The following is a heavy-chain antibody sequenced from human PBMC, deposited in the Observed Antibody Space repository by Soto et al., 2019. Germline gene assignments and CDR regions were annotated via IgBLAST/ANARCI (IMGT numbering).Heavy chain of an antibody. CDR3: ARVFPSYCGGDCAYFDS. V-gene: IGHV4-59*02. D-gene: IGHD2-21*02. J-gene: IGHJ4*02. CDR2: IFYSGST. CDR1: GGSVNSYY. Sequence: QVQLQESGPGLVRPSETLSLTCTVSGGSVNSYYWSWIRQTPGKGPEWIGYIFYSGSTNSNPSLKSRASMSVDMSKNQFSLRLCSLTAADTAVYYCARVFPSYCGGDCAYFDSWGQGILVTVSS.